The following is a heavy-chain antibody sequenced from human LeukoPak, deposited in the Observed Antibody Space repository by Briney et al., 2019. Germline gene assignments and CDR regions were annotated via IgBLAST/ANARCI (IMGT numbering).Heavy chain of an antibody. CDR2: INAGNGNT. Sequence: ASVKVSCKASGYTFTSYAKHWVRQAPGQRLEWMGWINAGNGNTKYSQKFQGRVTITRDTSASTAYMELSSLRSEDTAVYYCARLVGGSGSRYGMDVWGQGTTVTVSS. D-gene: IGHD3-10*01. J-gene: IGHJ6*02. CDR3: ARLVGGSGSRYGMDV. CDR1: GYTFTSYA. V-gene: IGHV1-3*01.